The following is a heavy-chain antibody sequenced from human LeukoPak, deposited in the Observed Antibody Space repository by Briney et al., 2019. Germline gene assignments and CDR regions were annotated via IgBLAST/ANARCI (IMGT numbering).Heavy chain of an antibody. CDR2: IYYSGST. V-gene: IGHV4-59*01. D-gene: IGHD4-23*01. CDR1: GGSISSYY. CDR3: ARHQRGNSDAFDI. J-gene: IGHJ3*02. Sequence: SETLSLTCTVSGGSISSYYWSWIRQPPGKGLEWIGYIYYSGSTNYNPSLKSRVTISVDTSKNQFSLKLSSVPAADTAVYYCARHQRGNSDAFDIWGQGTMVTVSS.